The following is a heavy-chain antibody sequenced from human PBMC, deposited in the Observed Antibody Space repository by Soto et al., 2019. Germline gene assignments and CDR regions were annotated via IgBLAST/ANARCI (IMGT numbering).Heavy chain of an antibody. Sequence: GGSLRLSCAASGFTFSSYAMSWVRQAPGKGLEWVSAISGSGGSTYYADSVKGRFTISRDNSKNTLYLQMNSLRAEDTAVYYCAKDYSGLLWFGELSGWFDPWGQGTLVTVSS. CDR2: ISGSGGST. CDR3: AKDYSGLLWFGELSGWFDP. V-gene: IGHV3-23*01. D-gene: IGHD3-10*01. CDR1: GFTFSSYA. J-gene: IGHJ5*02.